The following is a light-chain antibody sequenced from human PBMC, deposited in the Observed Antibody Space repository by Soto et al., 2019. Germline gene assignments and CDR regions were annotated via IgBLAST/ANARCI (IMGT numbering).Light chain of an antibody. CDR2: DAS. V-gene: IGKV3-15*01. J-gene: IGKJ4*01. Sequence: EIVMTQSPATLSVSPGERATLSCRASQSVTTNLAWYQQKPGQTPRLLIYDASSRATGIPARFSGRGSGTDFTLTISSLQSEDFAVYYCQQYNNWPLTFGGGTNVEIK. CDR3: QQYNNWPLT. CDR1: QSVTTN.